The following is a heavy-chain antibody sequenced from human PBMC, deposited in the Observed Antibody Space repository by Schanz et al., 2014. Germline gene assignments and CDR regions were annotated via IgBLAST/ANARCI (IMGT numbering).Heavy chain of an antibody. D-gene: IGHD4-17*01. Sequence: QVQLQESGPRLVKPSQTLSLTCTVSGGSISSGAYSWSWIRQPPGKRPEWIGYIYSSGSTYYNPSLKGRVSMSIDTSKNQFSLKLCSVTAADTAVYYCARDRGMTTSDYYYGMDVWGQGTTVTVSS. CDR1: GGSISSGAYS. CDR3: ARDRGMTTSDYYYGMDV. V-gene: IGHV4-30-4*07. J-gene: IGHJ6*02. CDR2: IYSSGST.